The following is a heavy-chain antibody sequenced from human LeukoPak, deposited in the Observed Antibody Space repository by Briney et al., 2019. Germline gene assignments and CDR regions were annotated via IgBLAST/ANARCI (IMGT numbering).Heavy chain of an antibody. J-gene: IGHJ3*02. D-gene: IGHD3-3*01. CDR1: GFTFADYG. CDR3: ARARITIFGVVIRDAFDM. V-gene: IGHV3-20*04. Sequence: GGSLRLSCAASGFTFADYGMSWVRQAPGKGLEWVSGINWNGGSTDYADSVKGRFTISRDNSKNSLYLQMNSLRAEDTGLYYCARARITIFGVVIRDAFDMWGQGTMVTVSS. CDR2: INWNGGST.